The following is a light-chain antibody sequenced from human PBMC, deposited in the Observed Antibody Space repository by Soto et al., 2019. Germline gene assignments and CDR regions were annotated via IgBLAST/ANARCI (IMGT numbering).Light chain of an antibody. Sequence: QSVLTQPASVSGAPGQRVTISCTGSSSNLGAGYDVHWYQQLPGTAPKLLIYGNTNRPSGVPDRFSGSKSGTSASLAITGLQAEDEADYYCHSYESSRGANYVFGTGTKLTVL. J-gene: IGLJ1*01. CDR3: HSYESSRGANYV. CDR2: GNT. V-gene: IGLV1-40*01. CDR1: SSNLGAGYD.